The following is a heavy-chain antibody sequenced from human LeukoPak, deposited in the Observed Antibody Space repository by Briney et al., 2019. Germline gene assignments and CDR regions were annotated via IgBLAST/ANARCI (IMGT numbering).Heavy chain of an antibody. V-gene: IGHV1-69*04. Sequence: ASVKVSCKASGGTFSSYAISWVRQAPGQGLEWMGRIIPILGIANYAQKFQGRVTITADKSTSTAYMELSSLRSEDTAVYYCARRLAVYGDYENDYSDYWGQGTLVTVSS. D-gene: IGHD4-17*01. J-gene: IGHJ4*02. CDR2: IIPILGIA. CDR1: GGTFSSYA. CDR3: ARRLAVYGDYENDYSDY.